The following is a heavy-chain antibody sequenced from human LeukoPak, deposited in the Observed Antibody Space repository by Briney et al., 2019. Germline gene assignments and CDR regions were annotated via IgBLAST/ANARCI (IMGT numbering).Heavy chain of an antibody. CDR2: IRSKAYGGRP. Sequence: GRSLRLSCTASGFTFGNHAMSWVRQAPGKGLEWVGFIRSKAYGGRPDYAASVQGRSTITRDDSESIAYLQMNSLKTEDTGVYYCTRVNYYDSSSFYYGYFDYWGQGTLVTVSS. J-gene: IGHJ4*02. D-gene: IGHD3-22*01. CDR3: TRVNYYDSSSFYYGYFDY. CDR1: GFTFGNHA. V-gene: IGHV3-49*04.